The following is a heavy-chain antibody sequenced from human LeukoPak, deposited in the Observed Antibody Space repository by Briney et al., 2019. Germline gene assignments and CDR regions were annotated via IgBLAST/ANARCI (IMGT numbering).Heavy chain of an antibody. J-gene: IGHJ4*02. V-gene: IGHV3-21*01. CDR2: ISSSSSYI. CDR1: GFTFSSYS. Sequence: GGSLRLSCAASGFTFSSYSMNWVRQAPWKGLEWVSSISSSSSYIYYADSVKGRFTISRDNAKNSLYLQMNSLRAEDTAVYYCAREGIAAAGTVDYWGQGTLVAVSS. CDR3: AREGIAAAGTVDY. D-gene: IGHD6-13*01.